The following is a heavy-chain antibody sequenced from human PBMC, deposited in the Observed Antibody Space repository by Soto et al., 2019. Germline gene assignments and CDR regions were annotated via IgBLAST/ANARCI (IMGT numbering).Heavy chain of an antibody. J-gene: IGHJ6*02. Sequence: EVQLVESGGGSVQPGGSLRLSCAASGFTFSSYAMHWVRQAPGKGLECVSAITSNGGNTDYASSVKGRFTISRDNSKNTLYLQMGRLRAEDMAVYYCARRIPFGYGMDVWGQGTTVTVTS. CDR1: GFTFSSYA. V-gene: IGHV3-64*01. CDR3: ARRIPFGYGMDV. CDR2: ITSNGGNT. D-gene: IGHD2-21*01.